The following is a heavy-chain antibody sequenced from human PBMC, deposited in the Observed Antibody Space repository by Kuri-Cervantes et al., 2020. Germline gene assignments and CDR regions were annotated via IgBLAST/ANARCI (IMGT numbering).Heavy chain of an antibody. CDR1: GYTFTGYY. Sequence: ASVKVSCKASGYTFTGYYMHWVRQAPGQGLEWMGWMNPNSGNTGYAQKFQGGVTMTRSTSISTAYMELSSLRSEDTAVYYCARAPPGGYYDNSGYYHFDYWGQGTLVTVSS. CDR3: ARAPPGGYYDNSGYYHFDY. CDR2: MNPNSGNT. D-gene: IGHD3-22*01. V-gene: IGHV1-8*02. J-gene: IGHJ4*02.